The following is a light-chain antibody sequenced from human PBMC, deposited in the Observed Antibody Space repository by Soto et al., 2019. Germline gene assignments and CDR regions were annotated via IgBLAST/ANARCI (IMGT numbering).Light chain of an antibody. Sequence: SVLTQPASVSGSPGQSITISCTGSVSDVGNFGPVSWYQQHPGQVPKLIIYEGNRRPSGVSSRFSGSKSGNTASLTISGLQAEDEADYYCCSYVGARTYVFGTGTKVTVL. CDR3: CSYVGARTYV. CDR1: VSDVGNFGP. CDR2: EGN. V-gene: IGLV2-23*01. J-gene: IGLJ1*01.